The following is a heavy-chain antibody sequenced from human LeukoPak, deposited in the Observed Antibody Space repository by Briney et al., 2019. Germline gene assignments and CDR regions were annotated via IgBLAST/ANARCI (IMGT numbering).Heavy chain of an antibody. J-gene: IGHJ4*02. Sequence: GGSLRLSCAASGFTFSSYAMHWVRQAPGKGLEWVAVISYDGSNKYYADSVKGRFTISRDNSKNTLYLQMNSLRAEDTAVYYCAKCPFTWNYYEYWGQGTLVTVSS. CDR1: GFTFSSYA. CDR2: ISYDGSNK. V-gene: IGHV3-30-3*02. D-gene: IGHD1-1*01. CDR3: AKCPFTWNYYEY.